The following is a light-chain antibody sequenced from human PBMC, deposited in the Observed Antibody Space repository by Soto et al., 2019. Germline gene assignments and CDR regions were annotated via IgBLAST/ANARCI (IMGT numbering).Light chain of an antibody. CDR3: SSYTSISTPVV. CDR2: DVS. V-gene: IGLV2-14*01. Sequence: QAVVTQPASVSGSPGQSITISCTGTSSDVGTYNYVSWYQQHPGRAPKLMIYDVSHRPSGVSNRFSASKSGNTASLTISGLQAEDEADYYCSSYTSISTPVVFGGGTKLTVL. CDR1: SSDVGTYNY. J-gene: IGLJ2*01.